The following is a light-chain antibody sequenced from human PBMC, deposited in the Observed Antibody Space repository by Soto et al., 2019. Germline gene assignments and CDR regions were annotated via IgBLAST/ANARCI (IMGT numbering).Light chain of an antibody. CDR3: QSYDSRLSGYV. CDR1: SSNIGAGYD. J-gene: IGLJ1*01. Sequence: QSVLTQPPSVSGAPGQRVTISCTGSSSNIGAGYDVHWYQQLPGTAPKPLIYGNSNRPSGVPDRFSGSKSGTSASLAITGLQAEDEADYYCQSYDSRLSGYVFGTGTKVTVL. V-gene: IGLV1-40*01. CDR2: GNS.